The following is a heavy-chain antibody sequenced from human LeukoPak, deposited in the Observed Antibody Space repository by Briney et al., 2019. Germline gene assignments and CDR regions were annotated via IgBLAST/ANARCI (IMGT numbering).Heavy chain of an antibody. CDR1: VGSISSSNW. CDR2: IYHSGST. Sequence: SGTLSLTSAVSVGSISSSNWWSWVRQPPGKGLEWIGEIYHSGSTNYNPSLKSRVTISVDKSKNQFSLKLSSVTAADTAVYYCAREGEYYYGSGSYKQDDYYFDYWGQGTLVTVSS. D-gene: IGHD3-10*01. J-gene: IGHJ4*02. CDR3: AREGEYYYGSGSYKQDDYYFDY. V-gene: IGHV4-4*02.